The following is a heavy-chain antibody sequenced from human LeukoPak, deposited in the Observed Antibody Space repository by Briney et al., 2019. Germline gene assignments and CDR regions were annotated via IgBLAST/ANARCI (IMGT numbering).Heavy chain of an antibody. CDR3: ARSGDYFDY. D-gene: IGHD3-10*01. CDR2: INHSGST. J-gene: IGHJ4*02. V-gene: IGHV4-34*01. CDR1: GGSFSGYY. Sequence: SETLSLTCAVYGGSFSGYYWSWIRQPPGEGLEWIGEINHSGSTNYNPSLKSRVTISVDTSKNQFSLKLSSVTAADTAVYYCARSGDYFDYWGQGTLVTVSS.